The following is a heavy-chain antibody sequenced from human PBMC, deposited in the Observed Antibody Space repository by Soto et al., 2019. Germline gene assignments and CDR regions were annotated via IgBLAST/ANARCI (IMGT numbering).Heavy chain of an antibody. Sequence: GGSLRLSCAASGFSFSSYVMSWVRQTPGKGLEWVSAISGSSGSTYYADSVKGRFTISRDNSKNTLYLQMNSLRAEDTAVYYCAKGLQEFDYWGQGTLVTVSS. CDR3: AKGLQEFDY. V-gene: IGHV3-23*01. CDR1: GFSFSSYV. D-gene: IGHD5-12*01. CDR2: ISGSSGST. J-gene: IGHJ4*02.